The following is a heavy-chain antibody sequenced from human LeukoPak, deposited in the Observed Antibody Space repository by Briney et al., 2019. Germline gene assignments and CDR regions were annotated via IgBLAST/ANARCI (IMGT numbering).Heavy chain of an antibody. CDR2: FIGDGGST. CDR1: GFTFDDYA. V-gene: IGHV3-43*02. Sequence: GGSLRLSCAASGFTFDDYAMHWVRQAPGKVLKGFSLFIGDGGSTYYADSVKGRFTIPRDNSKNSLYLQMNSLRTEDTALYYCAKAHSSGYYYGGYYFDYWAREPWSPSPQ. J-gene: IGHJ4*02. D-gene: IGHD3-22*01. CDR3: AKAHSSGYYYGGYYFDY.